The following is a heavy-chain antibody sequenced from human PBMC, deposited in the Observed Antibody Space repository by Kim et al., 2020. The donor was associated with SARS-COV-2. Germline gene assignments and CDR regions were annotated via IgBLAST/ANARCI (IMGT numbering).Heavy chain of an antibody. CDR1: GGSISSGGYS. D-gene: IGHD1-1*01. J-gene: IGHJ6*02. Sequence: SETLSLTCAVSGGSISSGGYSWSWIRQPPGKGLEWIGYIYHSGSTYYNPSLKSRVTISVDRSKNQFSLKLSSVTAADTAVYYCARVGVRLYYYYGMDVWGQGTTVTVSS. CDR3: ARVGVRLYYYYGMDV. CDR2: IYHSGST. V-gene: IGHV4-30-2*01.